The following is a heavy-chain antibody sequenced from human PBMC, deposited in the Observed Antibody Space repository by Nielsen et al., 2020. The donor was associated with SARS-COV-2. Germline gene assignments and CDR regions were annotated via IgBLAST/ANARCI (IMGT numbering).Heavy chain of an antibody. CDR1: GFTFSSYA. D-gene: IGHD6-13*01. Sequence: GESLKISCAASGFTFSSYAMHWVRQAPGKGLEWVAVISYDGSNKYYADSVKGRFTISRDNSKNTLYLQMNSLRAEDTAVYYCAQTSSWYQDFDYWGQGTLVTVSS. J-gene: IGHJ4*02. CDR3: AQTSSWYQDFDY. V-gene: IGHV3-30-3*01. CDR2: ISYDGSNK.